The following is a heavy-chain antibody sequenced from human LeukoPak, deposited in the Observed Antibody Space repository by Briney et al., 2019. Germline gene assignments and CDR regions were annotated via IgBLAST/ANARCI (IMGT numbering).Heavy chain of an antibody. D-gene: IGHD3-10*01. V-gene: IGHV3-23*01. J-gene: IGHJ4*02. Sequence: PGGSLRLSCVAWGFPLSNYAVIGVPDAPGEGGEGGSVISGWGGTTNYADFVKGRFTICRDNSKNTLYQQMNSLRAEDTALYYRAKHLWRDLRESGEGYYFGYWGQGTLVTVSS. CDR3: AKHLWRDLRESGEGYYFGY. CDR2: ISGWGGTT. CDR1: GFPLSNYA.